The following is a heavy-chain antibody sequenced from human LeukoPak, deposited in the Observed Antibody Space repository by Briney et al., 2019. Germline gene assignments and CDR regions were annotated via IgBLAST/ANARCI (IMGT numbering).Heavy chain of an antibody. D-gene: IGHD3-3*01. V-gene: IGHV3-48*04. J-gene: IGHJ4*02. CDR1: GFNFGTYS. CDR3: ASMHYDFWSGYRSLDY. Sequence: GGALRLSCAASGFNFGTYSMNWVRQAPGKGLEGLSYINAASDATYYADSVKGRFTISRDNAKNSLYLQMNSLRAEDTAVYYCASMHYDFWSGYRSLDYWGQGTLVTVSS. CDR2: INAASDAT.